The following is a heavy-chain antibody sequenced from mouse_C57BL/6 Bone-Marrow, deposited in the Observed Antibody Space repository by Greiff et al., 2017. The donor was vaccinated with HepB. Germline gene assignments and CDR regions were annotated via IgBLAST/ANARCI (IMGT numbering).Heavy chain of an antibody. J-gene: IGHJ2*01. Sequence: EVMLVESGGGLVKPGGSLKLSCAASGFTFSSYAMSWVRQTPEKRLEWVATISDGGSYTYYPDNVKGRFTISRDNAKNNLYLQMSHLKSEDTAMYYCARGLYYYGQGYWGQGTTLTVSS. CDR3: ARGLYYYGQGY. CDR1: GFTFSSYA. CDR2: ISDGGSYT. D-gene: IGHD1-1*01. V-gene: IGHV5-4*03.